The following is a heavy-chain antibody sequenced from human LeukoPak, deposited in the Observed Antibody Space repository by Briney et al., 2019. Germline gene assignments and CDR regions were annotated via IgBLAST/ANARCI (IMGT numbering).Heavy chain of an antibody. J-gene: IGHJ6*03. CDR2: IIPIFGTA. CDR3: ARWKYSGSYYGELYYYYVDV. D-gene: IGHD1-26*01. V-gene: IGHV1-69*13. CDR1: GGTFSSYA. Sequence: SVKVSCKASGGTFSSYAISWVRQAPGQGLEWMGGIIPIFGTANYAQKFQGRVTITADESTSTAYMELSSLRSEDTAVYYCARWKYSGSYYGELYYYYVDVWGKGTTVTVSS.